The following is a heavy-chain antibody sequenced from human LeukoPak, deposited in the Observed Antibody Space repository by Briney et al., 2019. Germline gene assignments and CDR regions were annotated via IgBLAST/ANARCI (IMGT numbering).Heavy chain of an antibody. CDR2: INHSGST. CDR3: ARGPRGRVWQLGSYFDY. CDR1: GGSISGYY. V-gene: IGHV4-34*01. D-gene: IGHD6-13*01. Sequence: SETLSLTCTVSGGSISGYYWSWIRQPPGKGLEWIGEINHSGSTNYNPSLKSRVTISVDTSKNQFSLKLSSVTAADTAVYYCARGPRGRVWQLGSYFDYWAREPWSPSPQ. J-gene: IGHJ4*02.